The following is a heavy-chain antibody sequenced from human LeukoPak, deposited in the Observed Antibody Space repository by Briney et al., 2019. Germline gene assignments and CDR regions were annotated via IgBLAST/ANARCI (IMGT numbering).Heavy chain of an antibody. Sequence: GGSLRLSCAASGFTFSSYAMSWVRQAPGKGLEWVSATSGSGSSTYYADSVKGRFTISRDNSKNTLYLQMNSLRAEDTAVYYCAKGKFTMVRGVPLDYWGQGTLVTVSS. J-gene: IGHJ4*02. D-gene: IGHD3-10*01. V-gene: IGHV3-23*01. CDR1: GFTFSSYA. CDR2: TSGSGSST. CDR3: AKGKFTMVRGVPLDY.